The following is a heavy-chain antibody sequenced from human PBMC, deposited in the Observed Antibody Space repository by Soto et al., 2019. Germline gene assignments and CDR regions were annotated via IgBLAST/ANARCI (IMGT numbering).Heavy chain of an antibody. V-gene: IGHV1-46*01. D-gene: IGHD6-19*01. CDR2: INPSGGST. CDR1: GYTFTSYY. J-gene: IGHJ4*02. Sequence: QVQLVQSGAEVKKPGASVKVSCKASGYTFTSYYMHWVRQAPGQRLEWMGIINPSGGSTSYPQKFQDRVTVTRDTSTSTGYMELSSLRSEDTAVYYCARASSGWSPNDYWGQGTLVTVSS. CDR3: ARASSGWSPNDY.